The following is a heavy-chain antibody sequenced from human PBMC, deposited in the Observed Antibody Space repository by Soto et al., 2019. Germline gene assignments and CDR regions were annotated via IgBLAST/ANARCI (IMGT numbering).Heavy chain of an antibody. CDR2: ISHDGSDI. D-gene: IGHD3-16*01. CDR1: GFTFSIYS. J-gene: IGHJ4*02. V-gene: IGHV3-30-3*01. Sequence: XGSLRLSCAAAGFTFSIYSMHWVRQAPGKGLEWVAVISHDGSDIYYDDSVKGRFTISRDNSNSTLFLHMNSLRPEDTAVYYCARDAYNYGYFSYWGQETLVTVSS. CDR3: ARDAYNYGYFSY.